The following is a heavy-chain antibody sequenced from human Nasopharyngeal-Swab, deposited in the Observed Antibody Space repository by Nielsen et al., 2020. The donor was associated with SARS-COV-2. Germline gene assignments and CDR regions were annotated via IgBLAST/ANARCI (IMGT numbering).Heavy chain of an antibody. Sequence: GESLKISCAASGFTFSSYSMNWVRQAPGKGLEWVSSISSSSSYIYYADSVKGRFTISRDNAKNSLYLQMNSLRAEDTAVYYCARVFNRVSEIAAADPNIYYYYGMDVWGQGTMVTVSS. CDR3: ARVFNRVSEIAAADPNIYYYYGMDV. CDR2: ISSSSSYI. J-gene: IGHJ6*02. V-gene: IGHV3-21*01. D-gene: IGHD6-13*01. CDR1: GFTFSSYS.